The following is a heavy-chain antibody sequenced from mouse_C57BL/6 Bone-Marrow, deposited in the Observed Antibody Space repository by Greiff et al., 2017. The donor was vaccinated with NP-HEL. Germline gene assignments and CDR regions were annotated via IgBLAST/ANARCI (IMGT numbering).Heavy chain of an antibody. CDR3: ARGDWYFDY. CDR1: GYTFTDYY. CDR2: INPYNGGT. V-gene: IGHV1-19*01. D-gene: IGHD3-3*01. Sequence: EVQLQQSGPVLVKPGASVKMSCKASGYTFTDYYMNWVKQSHGKSLEWIGVINPYNGGTSYNQKFKGKATLTVDKSSSTAYMELNSLTSEDSAVYYCARGDWYFDYWGQGTTLTGSS. J-gene: IGHJ2*01.